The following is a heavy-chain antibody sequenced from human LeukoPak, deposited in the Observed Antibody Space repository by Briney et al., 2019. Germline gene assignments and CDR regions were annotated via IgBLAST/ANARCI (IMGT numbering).Heavy chain of an antibody. V-gene: IGHV3-21*01. Sequence: GGSLRLSCAASGFTFSSYSMNWVRQAPGKGLEWVSSISSSSSYIYYADSVKGRFTISRDNAKNSLYLQMNSLRAEDTAVYYCTTRSGFWSGFDYWGQGTLVTVSS. CDR1: GFTFSSYS. CDR2: ISSSSSYI. J-gene: IGHJ4*02. D-gene: IGHD3-3*01. CDR3: TTRSGFWSGFDY.